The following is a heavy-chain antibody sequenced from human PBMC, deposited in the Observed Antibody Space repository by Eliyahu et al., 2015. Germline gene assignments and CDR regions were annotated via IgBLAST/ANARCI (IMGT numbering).Heavy chain of an antibody. D-gene: IGHD6-19*01. CDR3: ARLSIRRYSSGWYELFDY. V-gene: IGHV4-39*01. J-gene: IGHJ4*02. CDR1: XGSISSSXXS. CDR2: IYYSGST. Sequence: QLQLXESGPGLVKPSETLSLTCTVSXGSISSSXXSWGWXRQPXGKGLEWIGSIYYSGSTYYNPSLKSRVTISVDTSKNQFSLKLSSVTAADTAVYYCARLSIRRYSSGWYELFDYWGQGTLVXVSS.